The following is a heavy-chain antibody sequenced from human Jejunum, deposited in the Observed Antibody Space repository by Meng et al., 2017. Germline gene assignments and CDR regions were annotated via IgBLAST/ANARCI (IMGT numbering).Heavy chain of an antibody. CDR2: NHHSGST. CDR3: AREWSVSYRHCDY. CDR1: AGSIRTCYW. Sequence: QVQLQSSGPVLLHPSGTLSRTCAVSAGSIRTCYWGSWGRQPPGKGLEWIEENHHSGSTYYNPSLNSLVTISVDKSKNQFSLKLNSVTAADTAVYYCAREWSVSYRHCDYWGQGTLVTVSS. V-gene: IGHV4-4*02. J-gene: IGHJ4*02. D-gene: IGHD3-3*01.